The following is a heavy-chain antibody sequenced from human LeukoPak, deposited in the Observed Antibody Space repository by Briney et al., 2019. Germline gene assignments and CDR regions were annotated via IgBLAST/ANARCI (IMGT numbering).Heavy chain of an antibody. J-gene: IGHJ4*02. CDR1: GFTFSSYA. V-gene: IGHV3-23*01. CDR2: ISGSGASS. CDR3: AKDVGKWESLHFFDY. D-gene: IGHD1-26*01. Sequence: GGSLRLSCAASGFTFSSYAMSWVRQAPGKGLEWVSAISGSGASSYYADSVKGRFTISRDDSRNTLYLQMNSLRGDDTAVYYCAKDVGKWESLHFFDYWGQGTLVTVSS.